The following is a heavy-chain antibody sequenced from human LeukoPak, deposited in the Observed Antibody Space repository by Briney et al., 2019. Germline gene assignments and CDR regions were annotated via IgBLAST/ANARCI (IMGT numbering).Heavy chain of an antibody. Sequence: PGGSLRLSCAASGFTFSSYAMHWVRQAPGKGLEWVAVISYDGSNKYYADSVKGRFTISRDNSKNTLYLQMNSLRAEDTAVYYCARDLRWYYYDSSGYPGYWGQGTLVTVSS. V-gene: IGHV3-30*01. CDR2: ISYDGSNK. CDR1: GFTFSSYA. CDR3: ARDLRWYYYDSSGYPGY. J-gene: IGHJ4*02. D-gene: IGHD3-22*01.